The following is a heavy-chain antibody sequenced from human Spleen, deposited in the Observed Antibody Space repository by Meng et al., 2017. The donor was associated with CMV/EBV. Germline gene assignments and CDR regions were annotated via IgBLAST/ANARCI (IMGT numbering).Heavy chain of an antibody. D-gene: IGHD1-20*01. V-gene: IGHV3-11*04. CDR1: GFAFRDYF. J-gene: IGHJ4*02. CDR3: ARDSWITGISSPPDY. Sequence: SGFAFRDYFMSWIRQGPGKGLEWVSFISSGASTINYADSVKGRFTISRDNARNLLYLQMNSLRPEDTAVYYCARDSWITGISSPPDYWGRGTLVTVSS. CDR2: ISSGASTI.